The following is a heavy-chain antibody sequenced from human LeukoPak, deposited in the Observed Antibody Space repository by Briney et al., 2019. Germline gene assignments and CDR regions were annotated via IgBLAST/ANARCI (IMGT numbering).Heavy chain of an antibody. V-gene: IGHV3-30*18. CDR1: GFTFSSYG. CDR3: AKLTTVTTFLDY. J-gene: IGHJ4*02. D-gene: IGHD4-17*01. Sequence: GGSLRLSCAASGFTFSSYGMHWVRQAPGKGLEWVAVISYDGSNKYYADSVKGRFTISRDNSKNTLYLQMNSLRAEDTAVYYCAKLTTVTTFLDYWGQGTLVTVSS. CDR2: ISYDGSNK.